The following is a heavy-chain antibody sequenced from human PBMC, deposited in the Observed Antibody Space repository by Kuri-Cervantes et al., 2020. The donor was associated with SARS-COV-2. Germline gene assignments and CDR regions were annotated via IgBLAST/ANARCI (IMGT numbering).Heavy chain of an antibody. CDR1: GFSFSSFA. Sequence: LSLTCAASGFSFSSFAIHWVRQAPGKGLEWVSVISHDGTNKYYADSVKGRFTISRDNSKNTLSLQMNSLRAEDTAVYYCARDPRVGDKFGSGSLPIDNWGRGTLVTVSS. J-gene: IGHJ4*02. V-gene: IGHV3-30*01. CDR2: ISHDGTNK. CDR3: ARDPRVGDKFGSGSLPIDN. D-gene: IGHD3-10*01.